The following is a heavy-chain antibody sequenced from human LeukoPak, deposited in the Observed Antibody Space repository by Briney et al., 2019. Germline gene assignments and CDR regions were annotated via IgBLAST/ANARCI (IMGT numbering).Heavy chain of an antibody. Sequence: GGSLRLSCAASGFIFSSYAMSWVRQAPGKGLEWVSTISGSGGSTYYADSVKGRFTISRDNSKNTLYLQMDSLRAEDTAVYYCTRETVVVATASLGYWGLGTLVTVSS. CDR2: ISGSGGST. CDR1: GFIFSSYA. CDR3: TRETVVVATASLGY. V-gene: IGHV3-23*01. J-gene: IGHJ4*02. D-gene: IGHD2-2*01.